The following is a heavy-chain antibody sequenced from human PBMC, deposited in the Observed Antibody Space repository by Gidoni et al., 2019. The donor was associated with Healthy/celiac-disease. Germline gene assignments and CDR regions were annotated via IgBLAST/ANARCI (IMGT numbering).Heavy chain of an antibody. J-gene: IGHJ4*02. Sequence: QVQLVQSGAEVKKPGASVKVSCKASGYTFTSYAMHWVRQAPGQRLEWMGWINAGNGNTEYSQKFQGRVTITRDTSASTAYMELSSLRSEDTAVYYCASSYPGSYFDYWGQGTLVTVSS. CDR3: ASSYPGSYFDY. CDR2: INAGNGNT. D-gene: IGHD1-26*01. CDR1: GYTFTSYA. V-gene: IGHV1-3*01.